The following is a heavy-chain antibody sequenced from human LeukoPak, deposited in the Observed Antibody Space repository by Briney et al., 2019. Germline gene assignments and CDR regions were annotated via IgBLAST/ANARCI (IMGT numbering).Heavy chain of an antibody. CDR2: VYHSGST. CDR1: GFTFDDYA. Sequence: LRLSCAASGFTFDDYAMHWVRQAPGKGLEWIGYVYHSGSTYYNPSLKSRVTISVDRSKNQFSLKLSSVTAADTAVYYCARNPPKQGFWFDPWGQGTLVTVSS. V-gene: IGHV4-30-2*01. J-gene: IGHJ5*02. D-gene: IGHD6-13*01. CDR3: ARNPPKQGFWFDP.